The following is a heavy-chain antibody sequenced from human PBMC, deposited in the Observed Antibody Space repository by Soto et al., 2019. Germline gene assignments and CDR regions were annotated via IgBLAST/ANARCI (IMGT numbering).Heavy chain of an antibody. D-gene: IGHD2-2*01. CDR3: AKQYALAPPRLYYYYYYMDV. CDR2: IYYSGST. CDR1: GGSISSSSYY. V-gene: IGHV4-39*01. J-gene: IGHJ6*03. Sequence: QLQLQESGPGLVKPSETLSLTCTVSGGSISSSSYYWGWIRQPPGKGLEWIGSIYYSGSTYYNPSLKSRVTISADTSNNQFSLELSPVPAADTAVYYCAKQYALAPPRLYYYYYYMDVWGKGTTVTVSS.